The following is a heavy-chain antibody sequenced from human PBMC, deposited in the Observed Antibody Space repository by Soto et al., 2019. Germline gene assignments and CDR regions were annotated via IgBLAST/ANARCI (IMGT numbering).Heavy chain of an antibody. V-gene: IGHV1-3*01. D-gene: IGHD1-1*01. Sequence: GASVKVSCKASGYTLSGYALHWVRQAPGQRLEWMGWINAGNGNTKYSQKFQGRVTITRDTSASTAYMELSSLRSEDTAVYYCARGRWTQTTADYYLDYWGQGTLVTVSS. J-gene: IGHJ4*02. CDR2: INAGNGNT. CDR3: ARGRWTQTTADYYLDY. CDR1: GYTLSGYA.